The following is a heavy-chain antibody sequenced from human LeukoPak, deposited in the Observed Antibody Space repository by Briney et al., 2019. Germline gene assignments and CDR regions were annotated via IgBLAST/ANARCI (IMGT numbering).Heavy chain of an antibody. CDR3: AREYYYDSSGYLDAFDI. V-gene: IGHV7-4-1*02. CDR1: GYTFTSYA. CDR2: INTNTGNP. J-gene: IGHJ3*02. Sequence: GASMKVSCKASGYTFTSYAMNWVRQAPGQGLEWMGWINTNTGNPTYAQGFTGRFVFSLDTSVSTAYLQISSLKAEDTAVYYCAREYYYDSSGYLDAFDIWGQGTMVTVSS. D-gene: IGHD3-22*01.